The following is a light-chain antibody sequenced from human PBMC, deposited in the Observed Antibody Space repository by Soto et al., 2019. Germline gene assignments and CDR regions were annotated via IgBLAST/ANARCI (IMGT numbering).Light chain of an antibody. V-gene: IGLV1-40*01. CDR2: GDT. J-gene: IGLJ1*01. Sequence: QSALTQPPSVSGAPGQRVTISCTGSTSNIGAGYEVHWYQHLPGKAPKLLIYGDTNRPSGVPDRFSGSRSGTSASLAITGLQAEDEADYYCQSYDSSLSASYVLGGGTKRTVL. CDR3: QSYDSSLSASYV. CDR1: TSNIGAGYE.